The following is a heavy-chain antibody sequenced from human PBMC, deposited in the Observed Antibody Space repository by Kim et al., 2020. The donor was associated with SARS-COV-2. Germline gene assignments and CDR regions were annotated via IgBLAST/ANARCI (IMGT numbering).Heavy chain of an antibody. Sequence: SETLSLTCAVSGGSFSTGIWWTWVRQPPGKGLEWIGEISHSGSTNYNPSLKSRFTISLDKSKNQFSLHLNSLTAADTAVYYCARGGNYWYFDLWGLGILVTVSS. D-gene: IGHD3-10*01. CDR2: ISHSGST. V-gene: IGHV4-4*02. CDR1: GGSFSTGIW. CDR3: ARGGNYWYFDL. J-gene: IGHJ2*01.